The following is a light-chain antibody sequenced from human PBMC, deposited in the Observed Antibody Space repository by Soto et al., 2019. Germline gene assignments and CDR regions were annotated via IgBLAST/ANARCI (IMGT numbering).Light chain of an antibody. CDR2: GAS. CDR3: QQYTGPPTT. J-gene: IGKJ5*01. Sequence: EIVLTQSPGTLSLSPGDRGTLSCRASQSVSSTYLGWYQQKPGQAPRLLIYGASSRATGIPDRFSGSGSGTDFTLTITRLEPEDSAVYFCQQYTGPPTTFGQGTRLEIK. CDR1: QSVSSTY. V-gene: IGKV3-20*01.